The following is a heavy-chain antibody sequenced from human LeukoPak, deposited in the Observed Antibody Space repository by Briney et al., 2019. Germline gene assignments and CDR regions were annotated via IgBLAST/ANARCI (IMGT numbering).Heavy chain of an antibody. Sequence: SETLSLTCAVYGGSFSGYYWSWIRQPPGKGLEWIGEINHSGSTNYNPSLKSRVTISVDTSKNQFSLKLNSVTAADTAVYYCARGARDSSTWYVTWFDPWGQGTLVTVSS. J-gene: IGHJ5*02. CDR3: ARGARDSSTWYVTWFDP. D-gene: IGHD6-13*01. V-gene: IGHV4-34*01. CDR1: GGSFSGYY. CDR2: INHSGST.